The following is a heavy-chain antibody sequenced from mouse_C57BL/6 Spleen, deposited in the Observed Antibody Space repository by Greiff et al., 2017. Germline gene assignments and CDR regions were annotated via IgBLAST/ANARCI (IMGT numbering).Heavy chain of an antibody. CDR3: AREHGSSYGWYFDV. CDR1: GYTFTSYG. CDR2: IYPRSGNT. D-gene: IGHD1-1*01. Sequence: QVQLQQSGAELARPGASVKLSCKASGYTFTSYGISWVKQRTGQGLEWIGEIYPRSGNTYYNEKFKGKATLTADKSSSTAYMELRSLTSEDSAVYFCAREHGSSYGWYFDVWGTGTTVTVSS. V-gene: IGHV1-81*01. J-gene: IGHJ1*03.